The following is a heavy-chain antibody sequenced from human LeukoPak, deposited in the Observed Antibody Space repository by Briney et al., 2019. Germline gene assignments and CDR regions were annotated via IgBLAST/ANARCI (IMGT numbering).Heavy chain of an antibody. CDR2: IYTSGST. J-gene: IGHJ6*03. D-gene: IGHD5-18*01. CDR3: ARHVHGYGPDYYYYYMDV. Sequence: SETLSLTCTVSGGSISSYYWSWIRQPPGKGLEWIGHIYTSGSTNYNPSLKSRVTISVDTSKNQFSLKLSSVTAADTAVYYCARHVHGYGPDYYYYYMDVWGKGTTVTVSS. V-gene: IGHV4-4*09. CDR1: GGSISSYY.